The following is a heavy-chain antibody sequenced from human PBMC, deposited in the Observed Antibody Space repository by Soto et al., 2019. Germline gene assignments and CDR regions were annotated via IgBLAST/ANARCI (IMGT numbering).Heavy chain of an antibody. CDR1: GDSVSSPSYY. CDR2: ISYSGST. CDR3: ARLDGNSADYYYGMDV. J-gene: IGHJ6*02. V-gene: IGHV4-61*01. Sequence: SETLSLTCNVSGDSVSSPSYYWDWIRQPPGQGLEWIGYISYSGSTDYNPTLKSRVTISVDTSKNQFSLKLSSVTAADTAVYYCARLDGNSADYYYGMDVWGRGTTVTVSS. D-gene: IGHD6-19*01.